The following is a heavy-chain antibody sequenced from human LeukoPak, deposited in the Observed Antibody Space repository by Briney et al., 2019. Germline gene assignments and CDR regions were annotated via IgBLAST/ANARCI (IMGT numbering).Heavy chain of an antibody. J-gene: IGHJ4*02. CDR3: ASGVVPAAMLHY. Sequence: SETLSLTCTVSGGSISSYYRSWIRQPPGKGLEWIGYVYYSGSTNYNPSLESRVTISVDTSKNHFSLKLSSVTAADTAVYYCASGVVPAAMLHYWGQGTLVTVSS. V-gene: IGHV4-59*08. D-gene: IGHD2-2*01. CDR2: VYYSGST. CDR1: GGSISSYY.